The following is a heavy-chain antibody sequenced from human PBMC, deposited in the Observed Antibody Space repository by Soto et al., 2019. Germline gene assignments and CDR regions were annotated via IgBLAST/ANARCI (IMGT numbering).Heavy chain of an antibody. D-gene: IGHD6-19*01. CDR3: TRRGRGAVAGASYDY. J-gene: IGHJ4*02. Sequence: GGSLRLSCAASGFTFSGSAMHWVRQASGKGLEWVGRIRSKANSYATAYAASVKGRFTISRDDSKNTAYLQMNSLKTEDTAVYYCTRRGRGAVAGASYDYWGQGTLVTVYS. CDR2: IRSKANSYAT. CDR1: GFTFSGSA. V-gene: IGHV3-73*01.